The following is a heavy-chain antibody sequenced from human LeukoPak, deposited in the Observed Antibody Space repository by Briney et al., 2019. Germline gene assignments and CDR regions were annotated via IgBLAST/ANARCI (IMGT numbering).Heavy chain of an antibody. J-gene: IGHJ4*02. CDR1: GGSFSGYY. CDR3: ARLGTRRSRLDY. Sequence: TASETLSLTCAVYGGSFSGYYWSWIRQPPGKGLEWIGEINHSGSTNYNPSLKSRVTISVDTSKNQFSLKLSSVTAADTAVYYCARLGTRRSRLDYWGQGTLVTVSS. D-gene: IGHD1-26*01. CDR2: INHSGST. V-gene: IGHV4-34*01.